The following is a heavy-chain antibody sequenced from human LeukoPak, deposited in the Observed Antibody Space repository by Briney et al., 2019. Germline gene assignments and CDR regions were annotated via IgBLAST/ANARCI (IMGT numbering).Heavy chain of an antibody. V-gene: IGHV1-69*04. Sequence: SVKVSCKASGGTLSSYAFNWVRQAPGQGLEWMGRIIPIFGIANFAQKFQGRVTITADKSTSTAYMQLSSLRSEDTAVYYCATVETKTYCSSTSCMGFDPWGQGTLVTVSS. D-gene: IGHD2-2*01. CDR2: IIPIFGIA. J-gene: IGHJ5*02. CDR3: ATVETKTYCSSTSCMGFDP. CDR1: GGTLSSYA.